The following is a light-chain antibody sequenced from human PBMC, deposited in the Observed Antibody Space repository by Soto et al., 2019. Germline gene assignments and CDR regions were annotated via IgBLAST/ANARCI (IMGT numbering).Light chain of an antibody. Sequence: DLQMTQSPSTLSASVGDRVIITCRASQSISNXXXXYQQKPGKAPKLLIYAASSLESGVPSRFSGSGSGTEFTLTISSLQPDDFATFYCQQYNSYSPWTFGQGTKVEIK. CDR3: QQYNSYSPWT. CDR2: AAS. CDR1: QSISNX. V-gene: IGKV1-5*01. J-gene: IGKJ1*01.